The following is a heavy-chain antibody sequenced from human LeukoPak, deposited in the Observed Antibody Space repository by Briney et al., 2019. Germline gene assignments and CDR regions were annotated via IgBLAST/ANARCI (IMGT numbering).Heavy chain of an antibody. J-gene: IGHJ6*03. Sequence: ASVKVSCKASGYTFTGYYMHWVRQAPGQGLEWMGWINPNSGGTNYAQKFQGRVTMTRDTSISTAYMELSRLRSDDTAVYYCARSPVIPNYYYYYYVDVWGKGTTVTVSS. CDR3: ARSPVIPNYYYYYYVDV. CDR2: INPNSGGT. CDR1: GYTFTGYY. D-gene: IGHD2-21*02. V-gene: IGHV1-2*02.